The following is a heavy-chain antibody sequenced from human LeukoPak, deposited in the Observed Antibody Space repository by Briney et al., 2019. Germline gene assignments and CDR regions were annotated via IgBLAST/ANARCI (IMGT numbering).Heavy chain of an antibody. D-gene: IGHD2-15*01. V-gene: IGHV1-46*01. CDR3: ARGGYCSGGSCYSLFI. J-gene: IGHJ4*02. CDR1: GYTFTSYY. CDR2: INPSGGST. Sequence: ASVKVSCKASGYTFTSYYMHWERQAPGQGLEWMGIINPSGGSTSYAQKFQGRVTMTRDMSTSTVYMELSSLRSEDTAVYYCARGGYCSGGSCYSLFIWGQGTLVTVSS.